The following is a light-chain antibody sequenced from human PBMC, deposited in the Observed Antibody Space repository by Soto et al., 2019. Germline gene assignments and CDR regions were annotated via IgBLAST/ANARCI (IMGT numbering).Light chain of an antibody. CDR2: EVT. J-gene: IGLJ1*01. V-gene: IGLV2-14*01. Sequence: QSVLTQPASVSGSPGQSITISCTGTSSDIGGSNYVSWYQQHPGKAPKLIIYEVTNRPSGVSDRFSGSKSDNTASLIISGLQAEDEAHYYCSSFTTTSTHVFXTGTKLTVL. CDR3: SSFTTTSTHV. CDR1: SSDIGGSNY.